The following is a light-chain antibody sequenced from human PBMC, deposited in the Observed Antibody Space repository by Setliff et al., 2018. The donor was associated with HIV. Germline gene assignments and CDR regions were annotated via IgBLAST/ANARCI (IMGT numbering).Light chain of an antibody. V-gene: IGLV2-11*01. CDR2: DVS. Sequence: QFVLAQPRSVSGSPGQSVTISCTGTSSDVGGYNYVSWYQQHPGKAPKLMIYDVSKRPSGVPDRFPGSKSGNTASLTISGLQAEDEADYYCCSYAGSYTYVFGTGTKVTVL. CDR1: SSDVGGYNY. CDR3: CSYAGSYTYV. J-gene: IGLJ1*01.